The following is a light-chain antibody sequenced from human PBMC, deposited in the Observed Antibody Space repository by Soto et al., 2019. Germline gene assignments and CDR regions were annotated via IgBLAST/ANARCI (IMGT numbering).Light chain of an antibody. Sequence: DIQMTQSPSSLSAFVGDRFTITCRASQNIRSRLAWFQQKPGKAPKLLIYDASSLESGVPQRFSGSGSGTEFTLTISSLQTDDFSTYYCQQYHSYWTFGQGTKVDI. CDR3: QQYHSYWT. CDR2: DAS. CDR1: QNIRSR. J-gene: IGKJ1*01. V-gene: IGKV1-5*01.